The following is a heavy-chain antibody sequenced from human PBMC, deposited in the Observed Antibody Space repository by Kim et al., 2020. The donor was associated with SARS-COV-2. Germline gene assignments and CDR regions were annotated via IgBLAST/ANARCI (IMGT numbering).Heavy chain of an antibody. V-gene: IGHV3-11*01. J-gene: IGHJ6*02. Sequence: SGKGRFTISRDNAKNSLYLQMNSLRAEDTAVYYCARDPWKFWSGYYGMDVWGQGTTVTVSS. D-gene: IGHD3-3*01. CDR3: ARDPWKFWSGYYGMDV.